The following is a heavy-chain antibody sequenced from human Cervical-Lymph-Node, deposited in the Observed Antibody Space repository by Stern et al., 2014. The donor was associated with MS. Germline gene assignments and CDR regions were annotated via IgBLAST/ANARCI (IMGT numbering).Heavy chain of an antibody. J-gene: IGHJ4*02. CDR2: INTDATRT. Sequence: EVQLVESGGGLVQRGGSLRLSCAASGFTFSSYWMHWVRQVPGKGLVWVARINTDATRTRYADSVKGRFSISRDNAKSTLYLQMDSLRADDTAVYYCARDRQWEISGPSDYWGPGTLVTVSS. D-gene: IGHD1-26*01. CDR3: ARDRQWEISGPSDY. V-gene: IGHV3-74*01. CDR1: GFTFSSYW.